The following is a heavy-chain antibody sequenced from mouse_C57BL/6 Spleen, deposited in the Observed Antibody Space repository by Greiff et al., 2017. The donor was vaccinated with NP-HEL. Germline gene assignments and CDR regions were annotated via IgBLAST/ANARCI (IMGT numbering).Heavy chain of an antibody. CDR2: IDPNSGGT. Sequence: QVQLKQPGAELVKPGASVKLSCKASGYTFTSYWMHWVKQRPGRGLEWIGRIDPNSGGTKYNEKFKSKATLTVDKPSSTAYMQLSSLTSEDSAVYYCARWGLMVTTPYYAMDYWGQGTSVTVSS. CDR3: ARWGLMVTTPYYAMDY. D-gene: IGHD2-2*01. CDR1: GYTFTSYW. J-gene: IGHJ4*01. V-gene: IGHV1-72*01.